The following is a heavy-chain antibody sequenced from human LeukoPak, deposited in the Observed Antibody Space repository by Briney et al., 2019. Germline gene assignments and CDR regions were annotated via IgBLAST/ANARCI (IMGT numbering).Heavy chain of an antibody. D-gene: IGHD6-19*01. Sequence: GGSLRLSCAASGFAFSSYAMSWVRQAPGKGLEWVSAISGSGGSTYYADSVEGRFTISRDNSKNTLYLQMNSLRAEDTAVYYCGQHSSGWYGGYFDYWGQGTLVTVSS. CDR2: ISGSGGST. CDR3: GQHSSGWYGGYFDY. J-gene: IGHJ4*02. V-gene: IGHV3-23*01. CDR1: GFAFSSYA.